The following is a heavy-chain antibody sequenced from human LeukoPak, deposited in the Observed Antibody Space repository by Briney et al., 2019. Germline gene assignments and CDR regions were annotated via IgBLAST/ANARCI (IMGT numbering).Heavy chain of an antibody. CDR2: IYYSGST. CDR3: ARQGAGGRAFDI. Sequence: SETLSLTCTVSGGSISSSLYYWGWIRQPPGKGLVWIGIIYYSGSTYYNPSLKSRVTISVDTSKNQVSLRLSSVTAADTAVYYCARQGAGGRAFDIWGQGTMVTVSS. CDR1: GGSISSSLYY. J-gene: IGHJ3*02. V-gene: IGHV4-39*01. D-gene: IGHD6-19*01.